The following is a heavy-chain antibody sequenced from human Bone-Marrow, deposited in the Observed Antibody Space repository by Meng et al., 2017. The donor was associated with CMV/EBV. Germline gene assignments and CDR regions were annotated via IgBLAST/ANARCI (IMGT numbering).Heavy chain of an antibody. D-gene: IGHD2/OR15-2a*01. CDR1: GYTFTSYD. Sequence: GESLKISCKASGYTFTSYDINWVRQATGQGLEWMGWMNPNSGNTVYAQKFQGRVTITRNTSISTAYMELSSLRSEDTAVYYCARSPDDYLAHDAFDIWGQGTMVTVSS. CDR3: ARSPDDYLAHDAFDI. CDR2: MNPNSGNT. J-gene: IGHJ3*02. V-gene: IGHV1-8*02.